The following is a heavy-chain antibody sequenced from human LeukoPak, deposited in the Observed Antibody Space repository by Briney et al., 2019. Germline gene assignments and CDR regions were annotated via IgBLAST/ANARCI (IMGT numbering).Heavy chain of an antibody. Sequence: SETLSLTCTVSGGSISSSSYYWGWIRQPPGKGLEWIGSIYYSGSTYYNPSLKSRVTISVDTSKNQFSLKLSSVTAADTAVYYCARISSSWYSWFDPWGQGTLVTVSS. CDR3: ARISSSWYSWFDP. V-gene: IGHV4-39*07. CDR1: GGSISSSSYY. J-gene: IGHJ5*02. D-gene: IGHD6-13*01. CDR2: IYYSGST.